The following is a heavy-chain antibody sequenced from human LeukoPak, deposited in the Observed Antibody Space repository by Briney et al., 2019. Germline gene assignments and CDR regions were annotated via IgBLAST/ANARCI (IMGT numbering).Heavy chain of an antibody. CDR2: ITTDINTF. CDR3: ARVAWRVSAGHSNSWRADS. Sequence: GGSLRLSCKATGFTFSSFILTWVRQTPGEGLEWVSSITTDINTFHYALSVKNRFTISRDDAKQTLSRKMNRLRADDTAVYYCARVAWRVSAGHSNSWRADSWGQGILVTVSS. D-gene: IGHD1-1*01. V-gene: IGHV3-21*01. J-gene: IGHJ4*02. CDR1: GFTFSSFI.